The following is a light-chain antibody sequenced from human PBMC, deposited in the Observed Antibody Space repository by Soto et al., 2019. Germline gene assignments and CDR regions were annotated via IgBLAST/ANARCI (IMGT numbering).Light chain of an antibody. J-gene: IGKJ1*01. CDR3: QQYGRSKRWT. CDR1: QTITGTY. Sequence: EVVLTQFPGTLSLSPGERATLSCRASQTITGTYLAWYQQKPGQAPRLLIHGASTRATGIPDRFSGGGTGTDFNLNISRVEPEYFAMYYCQQYGRSKRWTFGQGTKVEVK. V-gene: IGKV3-20*01. CDR2: GAS.